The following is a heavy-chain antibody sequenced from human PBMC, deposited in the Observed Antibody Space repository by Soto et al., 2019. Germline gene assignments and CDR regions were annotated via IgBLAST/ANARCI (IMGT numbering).Heavy chain of an antibody. CDR2: ISGSGGST. CDR3: ARRRENNIVVVVVAAQNWYFDL. D-gene: IGHD2-15*01. J-gene: IGHJ2*01. Sequence: GGSLRLSCAASGFIFSSYAMSWVRQAPGKGLEWVSAISGSGGSTYYADSVNGRFTISRGNSKNTLYLQMNSLRAEDTAVYYCARRRENNIVVVVVAAQNWYFDLWGRGTLVTVSS. CDR1: GFIFSSYA. V-gene: IGHV3-23*01.